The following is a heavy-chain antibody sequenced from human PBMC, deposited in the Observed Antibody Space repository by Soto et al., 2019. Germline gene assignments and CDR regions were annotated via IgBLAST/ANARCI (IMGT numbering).Heavy chain of an antibody. CDR3: ARRGQLVPFSFDY. V-gene: IGHV3-33*01. CDR1: VFTFSSNG. CDR2: IWYDGSNK. Sequence: SLRLSCAASVFTFSSNGMHWVRQAPGKGLEWVAVIWYDGSNKYYADSVKGRFTISRDNSKNTLYLQMNSLRAEDTAVYYCARRGQLVPFSFDYWGQGTLVTVSS. J-gene: IGHJ4*02. D-gene: IGHD6-13*01.